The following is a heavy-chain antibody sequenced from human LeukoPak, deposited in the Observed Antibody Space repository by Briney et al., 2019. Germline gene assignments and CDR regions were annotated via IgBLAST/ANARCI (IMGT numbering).Heavy chain of an antibody. CDR2: ISSSSSYI. D-gene: IGHD3-10*02. J-gene: IGHJ6*04. CDR3: AELGITMVGGV. CDR1: GFTFSSYS. V-gene: IGHV3-21*06. Sequence: GGSLRLSCAASGFTFSSYSMNWVRQAPGKGLEWVSSISSSSSYIYYADSVKGRFTISRDNSKNTLYLQMNSLRAEDTAVYYCAELGITMVGGVWGKGTTVTISS.